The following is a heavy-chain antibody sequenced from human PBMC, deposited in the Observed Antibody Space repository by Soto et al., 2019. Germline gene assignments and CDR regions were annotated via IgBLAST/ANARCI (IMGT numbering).Heavy chain of an antibody. Sequence: ASVKVSFKASGGTFSSYGISWVRQAPGQGLEWMGWISAYSGNTNYAQKLQGRVTMTTDTSTSTAYMELRSLRSDDTAVYYCAMLYCSSTSCSHWFEPWGQGTLVTVSS. CDR1: GGTFSSYG. V-gene: IGHV1-18*01. D-gene: IGHD2-2*01. CDR3: AMLYCSSTSCSHWFEP. CDR2: ISAYSGNT. J-gene: IGHJ5*02.